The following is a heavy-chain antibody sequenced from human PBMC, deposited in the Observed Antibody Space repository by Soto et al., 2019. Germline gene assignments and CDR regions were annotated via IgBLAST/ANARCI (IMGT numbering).Heavy chain of an antibody. Sequence: QVQLVESGGGVVQPGRSLRLSCAASGFTFSSYGMHWVRQAPGKGLEWVAGISYDGSNKYYADSVKGRFTISRDHSKNTLYLQMNSLRAEDTAVYYCAKGRGSGYHYYWYFDLWGRGTLVTVSS. CDR1: GFTFSSYG. V-gene: IGHV3-30*18. CDR3: AKGRGSGYHYYWYFDL. CDR2: ISYDGSNK. J-gene: IGHJ2*01. D-gene: IGHD3-3*01.